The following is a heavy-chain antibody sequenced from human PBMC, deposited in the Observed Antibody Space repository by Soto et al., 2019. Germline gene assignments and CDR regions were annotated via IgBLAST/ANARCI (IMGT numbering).Heavy chain of an antibody. CDR3: ARGTAYDFWSGYYNDY. J-gene: IGHJ4*02. Sequence: GGSLRLSCAASGFTVSSNYMSWVRQAPGKGLEWVSVIYSGGSTYYADSVKGRFTISRDNSKNTLYLQMNSLRAEDTAVYYCARGTAYDFWSGYYNDYWGQGTLVTVSS. V-gene: IGHV3-66*01. CDR2: IYSGGST. D-gene: IGHD3-3*01. CDR1: GFTVSSNY.